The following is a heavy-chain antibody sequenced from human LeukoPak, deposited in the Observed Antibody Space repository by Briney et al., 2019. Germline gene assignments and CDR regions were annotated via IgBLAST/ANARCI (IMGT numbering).Heavy chain of an antibody. Sequence: GGSLRLSCAASGFTFSSYAMHWVRQAPGKGLEWVANIKQDGSEKYYVDSVKGRFTISRDNAKNSLDLQMNSLRDEDTAVYYCARARASGRSGFDYWGQGTLVTVSS. V-gene: IGHV3-7*01. CDR1: GFTFSSYA. CDR3: ARARASGRSGFDY. D-gene: IGHD2-15*01. J-gene: IGHJ4*02. CDR2: IKQDGSEK.